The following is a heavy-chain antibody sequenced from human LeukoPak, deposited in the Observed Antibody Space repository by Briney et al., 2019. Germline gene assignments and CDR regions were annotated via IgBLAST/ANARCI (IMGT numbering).Heavy chain of an antibody. V-gene: IGHV3-66*01. CDR3: ARVHRWELLY. D-gene: IGHD2-15*01. Sequence: GGSLRLSCAASGFTVSSNYMSWVRQAPGKGLEWVSVIYSGGSTYYADSVKGRFTISRDNSKNTLYLRMNSLRAEDTAVYYCARVHRWELLYWGQGTLVTVSS. J-gene: IGHJ4*02. CDR1: GFTVSSNY. CDR2: IYSGGST.